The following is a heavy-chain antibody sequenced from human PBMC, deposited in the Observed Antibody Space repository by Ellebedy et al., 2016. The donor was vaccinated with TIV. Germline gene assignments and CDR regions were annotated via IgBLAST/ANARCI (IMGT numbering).Heavy chain of an antibody. CDR3: ATRYQTRIRYGMDV. D-gene: IGHD2/OR15-2a*01. J-gene: IGHJ6*02. CDR2: IYYSGST. V-gene: IGHV4-59*01. CDR1: GGSISSYY. Sequence: SETLSLTCTVSGGSISSYYWSWIRQPPGKGLEWIGYIYYSGSTNYNPSLKSRVTISVDTSKNQFSLKLSSVTAADTAVYYCATRYQTRIRYGMDVWGQGTTVTVSS.